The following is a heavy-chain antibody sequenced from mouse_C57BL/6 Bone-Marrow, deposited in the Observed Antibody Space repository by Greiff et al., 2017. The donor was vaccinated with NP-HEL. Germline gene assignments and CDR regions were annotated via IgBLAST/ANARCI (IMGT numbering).Heavy chain of an antibody. D-gene: IGHD2-4*01. J-gene: IGHJ4*01. V-gene: IGHV1-4*01. CDR2: INPSSGYT. CDR3: ASYEYDVGYYAMDY. CDR1: GYTFTSYT. Sequence: QVQLQQSGAELARPGASVKMSCKASGYTFTSYTMHWVKQRPGQGLEWIGYINPSSGYTKYNQKLKDKATLTADKSSSTAYIQLSILTSEYSSIYYCASYEYDVGYYAMDYWGQGTSVTVSS.